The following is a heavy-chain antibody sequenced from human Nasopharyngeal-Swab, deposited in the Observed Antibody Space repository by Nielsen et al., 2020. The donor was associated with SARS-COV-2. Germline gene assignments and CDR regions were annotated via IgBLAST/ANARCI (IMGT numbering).Heavy chain of an antibody. D-gene: IGHD3-3*01. Sequence: GESLKISCTASGFTFGDYAMSWVRQAPGKGLEWVGFINSKAYGGTTEYAASVKGRFTISRDDSKSIAYLQMNSLKTEDTAVYYCTRDDFWSGYHDYWGQGTLVTVSS. CDR1: GFTFGDYA. V-gene: IGHV3-49*04. J-gene: IGHJ4*02. CDR3: TRDDFWSGYHDY. CDR2: INSKAYGGTT.